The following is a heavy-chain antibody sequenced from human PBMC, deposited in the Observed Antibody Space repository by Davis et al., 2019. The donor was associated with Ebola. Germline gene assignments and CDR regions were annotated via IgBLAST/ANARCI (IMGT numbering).Heavy chain of an antibody. J-gene: IGHJ4*02. Sequence: GGSLRLSCAASGFTFSSYEMNWVRQAPGKGLEWVSYISISGSTIYYADSVKGRFTISRDNAKNSLYLQMNSLRAEDTAVYYCARDLIQLWLDYWGQGTLVTVSS. CDR1: GFTFSSYE. CDR2: ISISGSTI. CDR3: ARDLIQLWLDY. V-gene: IGHV3-48*03. D-gene: IGHD5-18*01.